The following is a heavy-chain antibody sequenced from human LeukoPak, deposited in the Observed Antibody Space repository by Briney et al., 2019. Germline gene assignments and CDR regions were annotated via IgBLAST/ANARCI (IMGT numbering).Heavy chain of an antibody. J-gene: IGHJ6*03. CDR3: ARLKRKGPYGSGSNPYYYYMDV. Sequence: SETLSLTCSVSGNSIRSAHYWGWIRQSPGKGLEWIGSIFHSGITYYNPSLKSRVTISVDTSKNQFSLKLSSVTAADTAVYYCARLKRKGPYGSGSNPYYYYMDVWGKGTTVTISS. V-gene: IGHV4-38-2*02. D-gene: IGHD3-10*01. CDR2: IFHSGIT. CDR1: GNSIRSAHY.